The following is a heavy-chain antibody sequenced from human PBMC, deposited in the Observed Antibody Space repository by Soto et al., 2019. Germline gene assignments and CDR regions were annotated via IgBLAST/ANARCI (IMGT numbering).Heavy chain of an antibody. D-gene: IGHD4-17*01. Sequence: GGSLRLCCAASGFTFSTYAMSWVRQALGKGLEWVSAISRDGYDIYYTDSVKGRFTISRDNSKHMLYLQMNSLRIEDTAVYYCAHPRGYGVFDAYDIWGQGAMVTVSS. CDR2: ISRDGYDI. CDR1: GFTFSTYA. J-gene: IGHJ3*02. CDR3: AHPRGYGVFDAYDI. V-gene: IGHV3-23*01.